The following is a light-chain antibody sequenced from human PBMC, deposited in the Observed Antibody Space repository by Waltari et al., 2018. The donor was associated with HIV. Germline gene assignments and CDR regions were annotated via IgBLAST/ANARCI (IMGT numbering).Light chain of an antibody. V-gene: IGKV4-1*01. J-gene: IGKJ2*03. CDR2: WAS. Sequence: DIVMTQSPDSLAVSLGERATINCKSSQRVLYSSNNDNYLAWYQQKAGQPPKLLIYWASTRESGVPGRFSGSGSGTDFTLTSSSLQAEDVAVYYCQQYYSTPYSFGQGTKLEIK. CDR3: QQYYSTPYS. CDR1: QRVLYSSNNDNY.